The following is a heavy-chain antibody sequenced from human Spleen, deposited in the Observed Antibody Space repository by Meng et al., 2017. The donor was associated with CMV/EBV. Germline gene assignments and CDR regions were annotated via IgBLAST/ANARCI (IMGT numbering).Heavy chain of an antibody. CDR1: GGSVSSGSYY. Sequence: SETLSLTCTVSGGSVSSGSYYWSWIRQPPGKGLEWIGYIYSSGSTNYNPSLKSRVTISEDTSKNQFSLRLSSVTAADTAVYYCASSLLYDYFDYWGQGTPVTVSS. CDR2: IYSSGST. J-gene: IGHJ4*02. CDR3: ASSLLYDYFDY. V-gene: IGHV4-61*01. D-gene: IGHD3-10*01.